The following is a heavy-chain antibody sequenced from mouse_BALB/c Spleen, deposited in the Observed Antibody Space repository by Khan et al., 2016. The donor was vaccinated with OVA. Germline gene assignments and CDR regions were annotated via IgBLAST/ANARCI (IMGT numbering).Heavy chain of an antibody. J-gene: IGHJ3*01. CDR2: IWTGGGT. V-gene: IGHV2-9-2*01. D-gene: IGHD1-3*01. Sequence: VQLKESGPGLVAPSQSLSITCAVSGFSLTSYDISWIRQPPGKGLEWLGVIWTGGGTNYNSAFMSRLSISKDNSKSQVFLKMNSLQTDDTAIYYCVRAGYNDWFPYWGQGTLVTVSA. CDR3: VRAGYNDWFPY. CDR1: GFSLTSYD.